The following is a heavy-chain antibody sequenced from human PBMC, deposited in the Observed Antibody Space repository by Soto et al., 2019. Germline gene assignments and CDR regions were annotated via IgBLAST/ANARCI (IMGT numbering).Heavy chain of an antibody. CDR1: GDSVSSNSAA. V-gene: IGHV6-1*01. CDR3: VRGIGYIDS. Sequence: TLSLTCDISGDSVSSNSAAWSWIRQSPSRGLEWLGRTYYRSKWYNDYAVSVKSRITINPDTSKNQFSLQLKFVTPEDTAVYYCVRGIGYIDSWGQGTLVTVSS. J-gene: IGHJ4*02. D-gene: IGHD3-3*01. CDR2: TYYRSKWYN.